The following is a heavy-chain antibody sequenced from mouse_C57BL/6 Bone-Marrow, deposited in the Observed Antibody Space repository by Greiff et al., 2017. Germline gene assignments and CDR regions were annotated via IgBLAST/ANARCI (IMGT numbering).Heavy chain of an antibody. J-gene: IGHJ2*01. CDR1: GFTFSDYG. V-gene: IGHV5-17*01. CDR2: ISSGSSTI. Sequence: EVKLMESGGGLVKPGGSLKLSCAASGFTFSDYGMHWVRQAPEKGLEWVAYISSGSSTIYYADTVKGRFTISRANAKNTLFLQMTSLRSEDTAMXYCARYDYDESDYWGKGTTLTVSS. D-gene: IGHD2-4*01. CDR3: ARYDYDESDY.